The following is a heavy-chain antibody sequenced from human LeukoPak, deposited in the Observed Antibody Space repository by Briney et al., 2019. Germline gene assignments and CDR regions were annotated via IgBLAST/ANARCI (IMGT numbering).Heavy chain of an antibody. D-gene: IGHD1-26*01. CDR2: ITSSSSYI. J-gene: IGHJ6*03. V-gene: IGHV3-21*01. Sequence: PGGSLRLSCAASGFTFSSYNMNWVRQAPGKGLEWVSSITSSSSYIYYAGSVKGRFTISRDNAKNSLYLQINSPRAEDTAVYYCARDPYSGGYGDYYYYYMDVWGKGTTVTISS. CDR3: ARDPYSGGYGDYYYYYMDV. CDR1: GFTFSSYN.